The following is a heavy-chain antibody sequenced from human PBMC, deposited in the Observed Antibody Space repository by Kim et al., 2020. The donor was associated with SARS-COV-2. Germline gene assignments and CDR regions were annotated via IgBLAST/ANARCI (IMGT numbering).Heavy chain of an antibody. D-gene: IGHD2-8*01. CDR3: AKDRGMLYGPYYMDV. V-gene: IGHV3-30*02. Sequence: SVKGRFTISRDNSKNTLYLQMNSLRAEDTAVYYCAKDRGMLYGPYYMDVWGKGTTVTVSS. J-gene: IGHJ6*03.